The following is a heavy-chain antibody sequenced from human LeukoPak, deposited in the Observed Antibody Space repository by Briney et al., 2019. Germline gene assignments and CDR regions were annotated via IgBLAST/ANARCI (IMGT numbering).Heavy chain of an antibody. CDR3: ARLFSSSTGWFDP. CDR1: GYSFTTYW. CDR2: IYPGDSDT. Sequence: GESLKISCKGSGYSFTTYWVAWVRQMPGKGLEWMGIIYPGDSDTRYSPSSQGQVTISADKSISTAYLQWSSLKASDTAMYYCARLFSSSTGWFDPWGQGTLVAVSS. D-gene: IGHD2-15*01. J-gene: IGHJ5*02. V-gene: IGHV5-51*01.